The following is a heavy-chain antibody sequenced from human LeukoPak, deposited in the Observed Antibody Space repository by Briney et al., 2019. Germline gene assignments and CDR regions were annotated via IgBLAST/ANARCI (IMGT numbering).Heavy chain of an antibody. D-gene: IGHD2-21*01. CDR2: IYYSGST. Sequence: PSETLSLTCTVSGESISGFYWTWIRQPPGRGLEWIGYIYYSGSTNYNPSLKSRVTISVDTSKNQFSLKLSSVTAADTAVYYCARGVVIAPQTFDYWGQGTLVTVSS. CDR1: GESISGFY. J-gene: IGHJ4*02. V-gene: IGHV4-59*01. CDR3: ARGVVIAPQTFDY.